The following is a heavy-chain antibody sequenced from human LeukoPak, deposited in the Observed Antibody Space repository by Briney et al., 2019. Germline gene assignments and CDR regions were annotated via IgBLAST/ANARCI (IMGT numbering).Heavy chain of an antibody. CDR1: GFTFSSYG. Sequence: SGGTLRLSCAASGFTFSSYGMSWVRQAPGKGLEWVSAISGSGGSTYYADSVKGRFTISRDNSKNTLYLQMNSLRAEDTAVYYCAKDSIEWFGELFPGDWFDPWGQGTLVTVSS. CDR2: ISGSGGST. V-gene: IGHV3-23*01. CDR3: AKDSIEWFGELFPGDWFDP. D-gene: IGHD3-10*01. J-gene: IGHJ5*02.